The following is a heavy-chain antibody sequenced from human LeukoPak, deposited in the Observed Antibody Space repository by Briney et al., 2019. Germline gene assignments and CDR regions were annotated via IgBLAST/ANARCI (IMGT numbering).Heavy chain of an antibody. CDR3: AKDMPLGDYVWGGPQH. CDR2: ISGDGGST. CDR1: GFTFDDYA. Sequence: PGGSLRLSCVASGFTFDDYAMHWVRQAPGKGLERVFLISGDGGSTYYADSVKGRFTISRDNSKNSLYLQMNSLRTEDTALYYCAKDMPLGDYVWGGPQHWGQGTLVTVSS. V-gene: IGHV3-43*02. D-gene: IGHD3-16*01. J-gene: IGHJ1*01.